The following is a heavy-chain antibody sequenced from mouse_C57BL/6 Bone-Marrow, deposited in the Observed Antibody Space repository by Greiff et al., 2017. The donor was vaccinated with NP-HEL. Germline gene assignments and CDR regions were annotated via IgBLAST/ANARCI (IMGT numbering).Heavy chain of an antibody. CDR3: ARAGITTVVENY. D-gene: IGHD1-1*01. CDR1: GYSITSGYY. CDR2: ISYDGSN. Sequence: EVKLMESGPGLVKPSQSLSLTCSVTGYSITSGYYWNWIRQFPGNKLEWMGYISYDGSNNYNPSLKNRISITRDTSKNQFFLKLNSVTTEDTATYYCARAGITTVVENYWGQGTTLTVSS. J-gene: IGHJ2*01. V-gene: IGHV3-6*01.